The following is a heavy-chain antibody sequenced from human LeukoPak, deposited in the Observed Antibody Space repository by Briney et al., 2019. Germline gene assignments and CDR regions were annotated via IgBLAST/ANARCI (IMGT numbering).Heavy chain of an antibody. D-gene: IGHD6-13*01. CDR2: IYHSGRT. J-gene: IGHJ4*02. CDR1: SGSISSSTYY. CDR3: VSSSWAFDF. V-gene: IGHV4-39*01. Sequence: SETLSLTCIVSSGSISSSTYYWGGVRQPPGKGLEWIGSIYHSGRTYYNPSLKSRVTISVDTSKNQFSLRVTSVTAADTAVYYCVSSSWAFDFWGQGTLVSVSS.